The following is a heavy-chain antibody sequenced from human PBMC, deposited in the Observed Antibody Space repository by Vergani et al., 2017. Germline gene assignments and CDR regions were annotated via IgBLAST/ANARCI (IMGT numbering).Heavy chain of an antibody. J-gene: IGHJ3*01. CDR2: IYYSGST. CDR3: ARRAERWETLLRDDFDV. D-gene: IGHD1-26*01. V-gene: IGHV4-59*01. Sequence: QVQLQQWGAGVVKPSETLSLTCTVSGGSISSYYWSWIRQPPGKGLEWIGYIYYSGSTNYNPSLKSRVTISVDTSKNQFSLKLSSVTAADTAVYFCARRAERWETLLRDDFDVWGQGTFVTVSP. CDR1: GGSISSYY.